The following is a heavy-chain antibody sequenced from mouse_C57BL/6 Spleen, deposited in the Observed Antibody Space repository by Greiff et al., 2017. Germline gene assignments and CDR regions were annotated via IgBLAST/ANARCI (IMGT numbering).Heavy chain of an antibody. J-gene: IGHJ1*03. CDR1: GYTFTSYW. CDR3: ARSGSNTTYDV. CDR2: IDPSDSYT. V-gene: IGHV1-69*01. D-gene: IGHD2-5*01. Sequence: QVQLQQPGAELVMPGASVKLSCTASGYTFTSYWMHWVKQRPGQGLEWIGEIDPSDSYTNYNQKFKGKSTLTVDKSSSTAYMQLSSLTSADSAVYYCARSGSNTTYDVWGTGATVTVSS.